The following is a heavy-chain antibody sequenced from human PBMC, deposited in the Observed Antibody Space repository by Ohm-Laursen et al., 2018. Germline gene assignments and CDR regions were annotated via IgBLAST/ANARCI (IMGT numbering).Heavy chain of an antibody. CDR2: MNPNSGNT. CDR3: ARGLRSFRRSQYSSGRPYYFDY. CDR1: GYTFTSYD. V-gene: IGHV1-8*01. J-gene: IGHJ4*02. Sequence: ASVKVSCNASGYTFTSYDINWVRQATGQGLEWMGWMNPNSGNTGYAQKFQGRVTMTRNTSISTAYMELSSLRSEDTAVYYCARGLRSFRRSQYSSGRPYYFDYWGQGTLVTVSS. D-gene: IGHD6-19*01.